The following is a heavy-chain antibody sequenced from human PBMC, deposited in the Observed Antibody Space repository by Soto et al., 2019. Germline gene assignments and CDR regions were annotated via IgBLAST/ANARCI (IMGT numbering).Heavy chain of an antibody. CDR3: ARDYEVIVPAAYWFDP. CDR2: INAGNGNT. D-gene: IGHD2-2*01. V-gene: IGHV1-3*01. CDR1: GYTFTNYA. Sequence: ASVKVSCKASGYTFTNYAIHWVRQAPGQRLEWMGWINAGNGNTKYSQKFQGRATITRDTSASAAYMELSSLRSEDTAVYYCARDYEVIVPAAYWFDPWGQGTLVTVSS. J-gene: IGHJ5*02.